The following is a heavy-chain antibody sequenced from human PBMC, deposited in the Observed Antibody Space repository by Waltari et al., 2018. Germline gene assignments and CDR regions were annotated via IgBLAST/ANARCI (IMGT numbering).Heavy chain of an antibody. V-gene: IGHV3-74*01. CDR2: INSDGSGT. Sequence: EVQLVESGGGLVQPGGYLRLSCAASGFTFSRYWMPWFRQAPGKGLVWVSRINSDGSGTIYADSVKGRFTISRDNAKNTLYLQLNSLRVEDTAVYYCAREPSPDSSGYFYYYMDVWGKGTTVTVSS. CDR3: AREPSPDSSGYFYYYMDV. D-gene: IGHD3-22*01. J-gene: IGHJ6*03. CDR1: GFTFSRYW.